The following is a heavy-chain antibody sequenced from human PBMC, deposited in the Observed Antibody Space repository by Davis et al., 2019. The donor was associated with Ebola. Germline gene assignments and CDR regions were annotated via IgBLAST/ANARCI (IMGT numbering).Heavy chain of an antibody. J-gene: IGHJ6*02. CDR2: TYYNSKWYN. CDR1: GDSVSGSSGA. V-gene: IGHV6-1*01. CDR3: ARGWFRSGMDV. Sequence: HSQTLSLTCAISGDSVSGSSGAWNWIRQSPSRGLEWLGRTYYNSKWYNDYAASVKSRITVNPDTSKNQFSLLLKSVTPEDTAIYYCARGWFRSGMDVWGQGTTITVSS. D-gene: IGHD6-19*01.